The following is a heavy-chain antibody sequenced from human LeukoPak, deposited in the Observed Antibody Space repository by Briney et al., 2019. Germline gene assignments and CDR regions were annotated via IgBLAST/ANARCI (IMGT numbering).Heavy chain of an antibody. D-gene: IGHD2-2*01. CDR1: GYTFTGYY. CDR2: INTNSGGT. V-gene: IGHV1-2*02. Sequence: ASVKVSCKASGYTFTGYYMHWVRQAPGQGLEWMGWINTNSGGTNYAQKFQGRVTMTRDTSISTAYMELSRLRSDDTAVYYCARAFRYCSSTSCFPLDYWGQGTLVTVSS. CDR3: ARAFRYCSSTSCFPLDY. J-gene: IGHJ4*02.